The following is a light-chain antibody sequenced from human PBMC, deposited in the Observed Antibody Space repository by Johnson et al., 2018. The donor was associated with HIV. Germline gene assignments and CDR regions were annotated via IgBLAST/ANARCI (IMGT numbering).Light chain of an antibody. CDR3: GTWDSSLSAGF. J-gene: IGLJ1*01. CDR1: SSNIGNNY. CDR2: DNN. V-gene: IGLV1-51*01. Sequence: QSVLTQPPSVSAAPGQKVTISCSGSSSNIGNNYVSWYQQLPGTAPKLLIYDNNKRPSGIPDRFSGSKSGTSATLGITRLQTGDEADYYCGTWDSSLSAGFFGTGTKVTVL.